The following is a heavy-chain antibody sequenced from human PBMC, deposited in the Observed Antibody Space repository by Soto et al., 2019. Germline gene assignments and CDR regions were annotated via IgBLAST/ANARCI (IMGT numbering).Heavy chain of an antibody. CDR2: IYHSGST. Sequence: PSETLSLTCAVSGGSISSGGYSWSWIRQPPGKGLEWIGYIYHSGSTYYNPSLKSRVTISVDRSKNQFSLKLNSVTAADTAVYHCARGRSGDRGADFDYWGQGTLVTVSS. V-gene: IGHV4-30-2*01. CDR3: ARGRSGDRGADFDY. D-gene: IGHD7-27*01. J-gene: IGHJ4*02. CDR1: GGSISSGGYS.